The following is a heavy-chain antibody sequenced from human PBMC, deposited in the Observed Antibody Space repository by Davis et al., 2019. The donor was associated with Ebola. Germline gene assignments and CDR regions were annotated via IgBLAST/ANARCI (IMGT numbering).Heavy chain of an antibody. J-gene: IGHJ3*02. Sequence: SETLSLTCTVSGGSISSYYWSWIRQPPGKGLEWIGYIYYSGSTNYNPSLKSRVTISVDTSKNQFSLKLSSVTAADTAVYYCARDHFFDDTGFYNDAFDIWGQGTVVTVSS. CDR3: ARDHFFDDTGFYNDAFDI. CDR2: IYYSGST. CDR1: GGSISSYY. V-gene: IGHV4-59*01. D-gene: IGHD1-1*01.